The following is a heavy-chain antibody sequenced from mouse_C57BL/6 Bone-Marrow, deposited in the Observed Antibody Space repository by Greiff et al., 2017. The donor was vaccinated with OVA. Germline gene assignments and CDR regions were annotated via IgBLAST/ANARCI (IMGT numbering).Heavy chain of an antibody. CDR1: GYTFTSYG. CDR3: ARRGGSSLFDY. J-gene: IGHJ2*01. D-gene: IGHD1-1*01. CDR2: IYPRSGNT. Sequence: VQLKESGAELARPGASVKLSCKASGYTFTSYGISWVKQRTGQGLEWIGEIYPRSGNTYYNEKFKGKATLTADKSSSTAYMELRSLTSEDSAVYFCARRGGSSLFDYWGQGTTLTVSS. V-gene: IGHV1-81*01.